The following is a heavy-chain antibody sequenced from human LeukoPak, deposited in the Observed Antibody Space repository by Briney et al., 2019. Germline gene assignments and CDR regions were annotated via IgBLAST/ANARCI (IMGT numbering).Heavy chain of an antibody. D-gene: IGHD6-13*01. CDR2: MNPNSGNT. V-gene: IGHV1-8*01. CDR1: GYTLTELS. CDR3: ARASGFFIAAASGYWFDP. J-gene: IGHJ5*02. Sequence: ASVKVSCKVSGYTLTELSMHRVRQATGQGLEWMGWMNPNSGNTGYAQKFQGRVTMTRNTSISTAYMELSSLRSEDTAVYYCARASGFFIAAASGYWFDPWGQGTLVTVSS.